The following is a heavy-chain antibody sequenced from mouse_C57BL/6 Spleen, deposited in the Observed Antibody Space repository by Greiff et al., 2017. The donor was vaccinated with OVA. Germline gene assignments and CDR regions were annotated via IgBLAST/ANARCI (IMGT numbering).Heavy chain of an antibody. Sequence: QVQLKQPGAELVKPGASVKISCKASGYAFSSYWMNWVKQRPGKGLEWIGQIYPGDGDTNYNGKFKGKATLTADKSSSTAYMHLISLTSEDSAVYFCASSFDYWGQGTTLTVSS. CDR2: IYPGDGDT. CDR1: GYAFSSYW. V-gene: IGHV1-80*01. CDR3: ASSFDY. J-gene: IGHJ2*01.